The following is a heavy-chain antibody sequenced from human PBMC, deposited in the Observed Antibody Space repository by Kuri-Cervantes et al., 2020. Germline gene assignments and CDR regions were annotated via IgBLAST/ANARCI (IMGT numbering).Heavy chain of an antibody. D-gene: IGHD3-10*01. CDR3: TTDPFRWFGELFPDYYYYGMDV. J-gene: IGHJ6*02. Sequence: GESLKISCAASGFTFSSYAMCWVRQAPGKGLEWVSAISGSGGSTYYADSVKGRFTISRDNSKNTLYLQMNSLKTEDTAVYYCTTDPFRWFGELFPDYYYYGMDVWGQGTTVTVSS. CDR2: ISGSGGST. V-gene: IGHV3-23*01. CDR1: GFTFSSYA.